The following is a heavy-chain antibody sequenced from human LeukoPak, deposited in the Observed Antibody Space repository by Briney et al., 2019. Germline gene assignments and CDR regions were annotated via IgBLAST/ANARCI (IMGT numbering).Heavy chain of an antibody. CDR1: GYTFTDYY. V-gene: IGHV1-2*02. D-gene: IGHD3-9*01. Sequence: DSVKVSCKASGYTFTDYYMHWVRQAPAQGLEWMGWINANSGGTNYAQKFQGRVTMTRDTSISTAYMELSRLRADDTAVYYCARSSRYDIWTGYPYWGQGTLVTVSP. CDR2: INANSGGT. CDR3: ARSSRYDIWTGYPY. J-gene: IGHJ4*02.